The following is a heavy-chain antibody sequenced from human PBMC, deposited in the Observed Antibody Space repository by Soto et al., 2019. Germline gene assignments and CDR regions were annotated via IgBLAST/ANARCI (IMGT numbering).Heavy chain of an antibody. CDR2: LNPNSGGT. CDR3: ARQLAYCGGDCYTEPIEY. CDR1: GYTFTGNY. D-gene: IGHD2-21*02. V-gene: IGHV1-2*02. J-gene: IGHJ4*02. Sequence: AAVKASFNPSGYTFTGNYIHWVRPAPGQVHDWMGWLNPNSGGTNYAQKVQGRVTMTRDTSISTSYLELRRLTSDDTAVFYCARQLAYCGGDCYTEPIEYGGQGTLVNDSS.